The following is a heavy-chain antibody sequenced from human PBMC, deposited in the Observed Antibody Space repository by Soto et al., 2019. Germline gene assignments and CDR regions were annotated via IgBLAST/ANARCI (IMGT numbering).Heavy chain of an antibody. CDR3: AKYRRTEAEGFTLDY. Sequence: SDTLSLTCTVSGDSLNNYYWSWIRQPPGKRLEWIGYIYYTGSTTYNPSLESRVTMSVDTSKNQFSLKLSSVNAADTAVYYCAKYRRTEAEGFTLDYWGRGTLVTVSS. CDR2: IYYTGST. CDR1: GDSLNNYY. D-gene: IGHD6-13*01. V-gene: IGHV4-59*01. J-gene: IGHJ4*02.